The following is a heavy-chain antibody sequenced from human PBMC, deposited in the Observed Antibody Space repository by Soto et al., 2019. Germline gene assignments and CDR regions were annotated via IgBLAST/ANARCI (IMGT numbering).Heavy chain of an antibody. CDR3: ARAARPNYYYYGMDV. CDR2: IIPIFGTA. Sequence: GASVKVSCKASGGTFSSYAISWVRQAPGQGLGWMGGIIPIFGTANYAQKFQGRVTITADESTSTAYMELSSLRSEDTAVYYCARAARPNYYYYGMDVWGQGTTVTVSS. CDR1: GGTFSSYA. D-gene: IGHD6-6*01. V-gene: IGHV1-69*13. J-gene: IGHJ6*02.